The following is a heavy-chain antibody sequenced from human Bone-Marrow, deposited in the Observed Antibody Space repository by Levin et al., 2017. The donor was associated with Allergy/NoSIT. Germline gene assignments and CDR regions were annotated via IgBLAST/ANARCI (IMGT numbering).Heavy chain of an antibody. CDR1: GFTFRDFW. Sequence: GESLKISCKTSGFTFRDFWMSWVRQAPGRGLQWVANIKLDGSETHYVDSVKGRFTISRDNAAASLFLQMTSLRADDTAVYYCARNRGLFDSWGQGTLVTVSA. CDR3: ARNRGLFDS. CDR2: IKLDGSET. V-gene: IGHV3-7*02. J-gene: IGHJ4*02. D-gene: IGHD7-27*01.